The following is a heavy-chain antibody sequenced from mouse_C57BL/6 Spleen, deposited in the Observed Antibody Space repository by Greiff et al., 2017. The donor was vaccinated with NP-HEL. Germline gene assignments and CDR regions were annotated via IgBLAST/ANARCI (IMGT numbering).Heavy chain of an antibody. D-gene: IGHD1-1*01. CDR2: IWSGGST. V-gene: IGHV2-2*01. CDR3: ARNSPIYYYGSSYGAMDY. J-gene: IGHJ4*01. Sequence: QVQLQQSGPGLVQPSQSLSITCTVSGFSLTSYGVHWVRQSPGKGLEWLGVIWSGGSTDYNAAFISRLSISKDNSKSQVFFKMNSLQADDTAIYYCARNSPIYYYGSSYGAMDYWGQGTSVTVSS. CDR1: GFSLTSYG.